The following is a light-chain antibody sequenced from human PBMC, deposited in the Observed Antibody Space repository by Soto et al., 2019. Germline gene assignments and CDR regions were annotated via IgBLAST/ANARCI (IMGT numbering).Light chain of an antibody. CDR1: SSDVGAYNY. J-gene: IGLJ3*02. Sequence: QSVLTQPASVSGSPGQSITISCTGTSSDVGAYNYVSWYQQHPGKAPKLMISGVSNRPSGVSNRFSGSKSGNTASLTISGLQADDEADYYCSSYTGSSTPWVFGGGTQLT. V-gene: IGLV2-14*01. CDR3: SSYTGSSTPWV. CDR2: GVS.